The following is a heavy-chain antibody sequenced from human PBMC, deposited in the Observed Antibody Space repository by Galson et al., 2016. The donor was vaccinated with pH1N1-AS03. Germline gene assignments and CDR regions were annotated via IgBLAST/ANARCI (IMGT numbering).Heavy chain of an antibody. Sequence: SLRLSCAASGFAFSTYWMSWVRQAPGKGLEWVSNINKGGSEQNYVDSVKGRFTISNDTDKNSVFLQMNRVRVDDRAVYYCARLHRGAWRFDYWGQGTLVTVSS. CDR1: GFAFSTYW. D-gene: IGHD2-15*01. CDR3: ARLHRGAWRFDY. J-gene: IGHJ4*02. V-gene: IGHV3-7*01. CDR2: INKGGSEQ.